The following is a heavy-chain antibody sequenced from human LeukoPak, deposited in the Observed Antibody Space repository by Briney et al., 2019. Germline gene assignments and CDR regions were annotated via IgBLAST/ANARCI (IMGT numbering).Heavy chain of an antibody. J-gene: IGHJ6*03. CDR3: ARSEQFPYYMDV. Sequence: ASVKVSCKASGYTFTGYYMHWVRQAPGQGLEWMGWINPNSGGTNYAQKFQGRVTMTRDTSINTAYMELSRLRSDDTAVYYCARSEQFPYYMDVWGKGTTVTVSS. D-gene: IGHD6-19*01. V-gene: IGHV1-2*02. CDR1: GYTFTGYY. CDR2: INPNSGGT.